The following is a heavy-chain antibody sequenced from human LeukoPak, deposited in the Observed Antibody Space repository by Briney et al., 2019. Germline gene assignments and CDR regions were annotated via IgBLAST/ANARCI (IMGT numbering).Heavy chain of an antibody. CDR2: ISGSGGST. CDR1: GFTFSSYA. V-gene: IGHV3-23*01. Sequence: GGSLRLSCAASGFTFSSYAMSWVRQAPGKGLEWVSAISGSGGSTHYADSVKGQFTISRDNYKNTLYLQMSSLRAEDTAIYYCAKDWSCDYWGQGTLVTVSS. J-gene: IGHJ4*02. D-gene: IGHD1-26*01. CDR3: AKDWSCDY.